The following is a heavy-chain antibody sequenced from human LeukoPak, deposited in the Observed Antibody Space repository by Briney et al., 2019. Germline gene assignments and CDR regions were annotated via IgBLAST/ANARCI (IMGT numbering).Heavy chain of an antibody. V-gene: IGHV3-74*01. CDR1: GSTFSSYW. J-gene: IGHJ4*02. CDR3: ARGRPHGNDY. CDR2: IASDGSST. Sequence: GGSLRLSCAASGSTFSSYWMNWVSQAPGKGLVWVSRIASDGSSTTYADSVKGRFSISRDNAKNTLYLQMNSLRVEDTAVYYCARGRPHGNDYWGQGTLVTVSS. D-gene: IGHD4-23*01.